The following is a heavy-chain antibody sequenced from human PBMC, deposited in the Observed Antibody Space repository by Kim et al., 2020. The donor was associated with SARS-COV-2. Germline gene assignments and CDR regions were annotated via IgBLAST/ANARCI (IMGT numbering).Heavy chain of an antibody. V-gene: IGHV4-39*01. CDR1: GGSISSSSYY. CDR2: IYYSGST. D-gene: IGHD6-13*01. J-gene: IGHJ6*04. Sequence: SETLSLTCTVSGGSISSSSYYWGWIRQPPGKGLEWIGSIYYSGSTYYNPSLKSRVTISVDTSKNQFSLKLSSVTAADTAVYYCARHVEGGAAGTRYYYYYGMDVWGKGTTVTVSS. CDR3: ARHVEGGAAGTRYYYYYGMDV.